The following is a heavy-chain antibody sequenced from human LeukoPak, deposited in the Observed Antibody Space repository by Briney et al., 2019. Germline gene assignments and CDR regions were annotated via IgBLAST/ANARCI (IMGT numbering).Heavy chain of an antibody. CDR3: AKNSGEYYLYRYMDD. D-gene: IGHD2/OR15-2a*01. CDR1: GFTFSHYT. V-gene: IGHV3-23*01. CDR2: ISGTTITSI. J-gene: IGHJ6*03. Sequence: GGSLRLSCAASGFTFSHYTMNWVRQAPGKGLEWVPYISGTTITSIYYADSVKGRFTISRDNSKNTLYLQMNSLRAEDTAVYYCAKNSGEYYLYRYMDDWGKGTTVTVSS.